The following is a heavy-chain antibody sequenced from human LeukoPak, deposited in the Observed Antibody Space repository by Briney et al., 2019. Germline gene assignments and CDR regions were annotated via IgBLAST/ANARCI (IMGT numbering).Heavy chain of an antibody. CDR3: ARVVGKEDWTTGY. V-gene: IGHV4-59*01. D-gene: IGHD3/OR15-3a*01. J-gene: IGHJ4*02. Sequence: SETLSLTCTVSGGSISSYYWSWIRQPPGKGLEWIGYIYYSGSTNYNPSLKSRVTISVDTSKNQFSLKLSSVTAADTAVYYCARVVGKEDWTTGYWGQGTLVTVSS. CDR1: GGSISSYY. CDR2: IYYSGST.